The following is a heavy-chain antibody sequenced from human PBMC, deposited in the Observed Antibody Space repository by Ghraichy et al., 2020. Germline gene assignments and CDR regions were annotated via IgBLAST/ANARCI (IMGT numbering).Heavy chain of an antibody. J-gene: IGHJ4*02. D-gene: IGHD3-22*01. Sequence: GGSLRLSCAASGFTFSSYAMSWVRQAPGKGLEWVSAISGSGGSTYYADSVKGRFTISRDNSKNTLYLQMNSLRAEDTAVYYCAKFSTYYYDSSGYYSLDYWGQGTLVTVSS. CDR1: GFTFSSYA. CDR3: AKFSTYYYDSSGYYSLDY. V-gene: IGHV3-23*01. CDR2: ISGSGGST.